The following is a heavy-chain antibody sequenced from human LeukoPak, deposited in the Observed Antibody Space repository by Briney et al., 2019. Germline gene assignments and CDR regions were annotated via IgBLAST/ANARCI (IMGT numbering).Heavy chain of an antibody. Sequence: PGGSLRLSCAASGFTFSSYSMNWVRQAPGKGLEWVSSISSSSSYIYYADSVEGRFTISRDNAKNSLYLQMNSLRAEDTAVYYCARVGSGSSSYGYYYMDVWGKGTTVTVSS. D-gene: IGHD6-6*01. J-gene: IGHJ6*03. CDR1: GFTFSSYS. CDR2: ISSSSSYI. CDR3: ARVGSGSSSYGYYYMDV. V-gene: IGHV3-21*01.